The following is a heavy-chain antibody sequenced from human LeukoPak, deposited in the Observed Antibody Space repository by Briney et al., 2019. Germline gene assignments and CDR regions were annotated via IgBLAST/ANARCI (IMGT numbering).Heavy chain of an antibody. J-gene: IGHJ2*01. V-gene: IGHV4-39*01. CDR2: IYYSGST. CDR3: ARRILSWYFEL. CDR1: GGSISSSSYY. Sequence: SETLSLTCTVSGGSISSSSYYWGWIRQPPGKGLEWIGSIYYSGSTYYNPSLKSRVTISVDTSKNQFSLKLSSVTAADTAVYYCARRILSWYFELWGRGTLVTVSS. D-gene: IGHD3-3*02.